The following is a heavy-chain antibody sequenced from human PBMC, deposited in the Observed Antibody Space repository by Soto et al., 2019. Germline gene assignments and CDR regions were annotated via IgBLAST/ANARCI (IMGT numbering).Heavy chain of an antibody. V-gene: IGHV3-48*01. CDR3: ARHPERIAEIGWFDP. J-gene: IGHJ5*02. Sequence: EVQLVESGGGLVQPGGSLRLSCAASGFTFSSYSMNWVRQAPGKGLEWVSYISSSSSTIYYAASVKGRFTISRDNAKNSLYLQMNSLRAEYTAVYYCARHPERIAEIGWFDPWGQGTLVTVSS. CDR1: GFTFSSYS. D-gene: IGHD6-13*01. CDR2: ISSSSSTI.